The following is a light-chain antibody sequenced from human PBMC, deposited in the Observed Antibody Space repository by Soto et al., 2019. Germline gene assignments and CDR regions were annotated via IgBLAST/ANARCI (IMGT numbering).Light chain of an antibody. J-gene: IGLJ1*01. CDR1: SSDVGRYNY. Sequence: QSALSQPASVSGSPGQSITISCTGASSDVGRYNYVSWYQLHPGKAPKLIIYEVSNRPSGVSNRFSGSKSGNTASLTISGLRAEDEADYYCNSYTSSTAYGFGTGTKVTVL. CDR2: EVS. V-gene: IGLV2-14*01. CDR3: NSYTSSTAYG.